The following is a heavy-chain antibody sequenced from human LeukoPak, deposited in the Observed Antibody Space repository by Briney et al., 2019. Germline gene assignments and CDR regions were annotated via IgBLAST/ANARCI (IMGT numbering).Heavy chain of an antibody. CDR1: GYTFTSYG. V-gene: IGHV1-18*01. CDR3: ARNGGSGWNNNWFDP. J-gene: IGHJ5*02. Sequence: ASVKVSCKASGYTFTSYGISWVRQAPGQGLEWMGWISAYNGNTNYAQKLQGRVTMTTDTSTSTAYMELRSLRSDDTAVYYCARNGGSGWNNNWFDPWGRGTLVTVSS. D-gene: IGHD6-19*01. CDR2: ISAYNGNT.